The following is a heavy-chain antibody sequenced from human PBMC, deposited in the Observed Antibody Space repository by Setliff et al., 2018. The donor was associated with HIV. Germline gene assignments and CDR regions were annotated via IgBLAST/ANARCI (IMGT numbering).Heavy chain of an antibody. CDR1: GFSFSSYG. Sequence: LRLSCAASGFSFSSYGMNWVRQAPGKGLEWVSRIDSDGSDTNYADSVRGRFTISRDNAKNTVYLEMSTLRAEDTALYYCARSRSTRDAFDTWGRGTMVTVSS. D-gene: IGHD2-2*01. CDR2: IDSDGSDT. CDR3: ARSRSTRDAFDT. J-gene: IGHJ3*02. V-gene: IGHV3-74*01.